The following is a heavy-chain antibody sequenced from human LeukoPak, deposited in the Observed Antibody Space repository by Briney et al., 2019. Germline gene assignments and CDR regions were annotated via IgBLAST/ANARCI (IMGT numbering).Heavy chain of an antibody. CDR3: ARAHCSSISCYFDY. CDR2: INPNSGGT. V-gene: IGHV1-2*02. D-gene: IGHD2-2*01. J-gene: IGHJ4*02. CDR1: RYIFTDYY. Sequence: ASVKVSFKASRYIFTDYYMHWVRQAPGQGLEWMGWINPNSGGTNSAQKFQGRVTMTRDTSISTAYMELTSLRSDDTAAYYCARAHCSSISCYFDYWGQGTLVTVSS.